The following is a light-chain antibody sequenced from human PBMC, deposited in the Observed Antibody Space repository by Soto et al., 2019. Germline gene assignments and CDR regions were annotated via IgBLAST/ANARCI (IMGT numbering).Light chain of an antibody. J-gene: IGLJ3*02. CDR1: SSDVGGYNY. Sequence: QAVLTQPRSVSGSPGQSVTISCTGTSSDVGGYNYVSWYQQHPGKVPKLVIYDVSKRPSGVPDRFSGSKSGNTASLTISGLQAEDEADYYCCSYAGNSLWVFGGGTKLTVL. CDR3: CSYAGNSLWV. V-gene: IGLV2-11*01. CDR2: DVS.